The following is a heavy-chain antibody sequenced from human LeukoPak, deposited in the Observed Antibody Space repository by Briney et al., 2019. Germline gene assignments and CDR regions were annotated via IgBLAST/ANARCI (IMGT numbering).Heavy chain of an antibody. CDR3: ARGSEYFQH. J-gene: IGHJ1*01. V-gene: IGHV3-66*01. CDR2: IYSGGNT. CDR1: GFTVSSNS. Sequence: PGGSLRLSCADSGFTVSSNSMSWVRQAPGEGLEWVSIIYSGGNTFHADSVKARFSISRDESRDTVYLQMNSLRAEDTAVYYCARGSEYFQHWGQGTLVTVSS.